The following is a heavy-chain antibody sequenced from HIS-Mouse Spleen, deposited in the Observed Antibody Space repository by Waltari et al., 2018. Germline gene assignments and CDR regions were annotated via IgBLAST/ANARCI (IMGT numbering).Heavy chain of an antibody. CDR2: IYYRGGT. CDR3: ARSPYYDFWSGYSDNWFDP. J-gene: IGHJ5*02. V-gene: IGHV4-31*03. Sequence: QVQLQESGPGLVKPSQTLSLTCTVSGGSISSGGYYWSWIRQHPGKGLAWIGYIYYRGGTYYNPSVKSRVTRSVDTSKNQFSLKLSSVTAADTAVYYCARSPYYDFWSGYSDNWFDPWGQGTLVTVSS. D-gene: IGHD3-3*01. CDR1: GGSISSGGYY.